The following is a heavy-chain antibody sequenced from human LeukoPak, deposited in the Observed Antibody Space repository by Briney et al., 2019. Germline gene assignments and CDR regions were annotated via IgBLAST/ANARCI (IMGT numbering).Heavy chain of an antibody. CDR3: AKESAYTSPRNYYIDY. Sequence: GGSLRLSCAASGFTFSSYAMSWVRQAPGKGLEWVSAISSTGGATYYADSVKGRFAISRDNSRNTVDLQMNSLRADDTAVYYCAKESAYTSPRNYYIDYWGQGALVTVSS. CDR1: GFTFSSYA. D-gene: IGHD1-14*01. V-gene: IGHV3-23*01. J-gene: IGHJ4*02. CDR2: ISSTGGAT.